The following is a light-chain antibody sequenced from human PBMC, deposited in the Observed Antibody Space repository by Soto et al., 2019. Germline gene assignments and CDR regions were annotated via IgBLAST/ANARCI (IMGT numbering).Light chain of an antibody. CDR1: QSISSW. Sequence: DIQMTQSPSTLSASVGDRVTITCRASQSISSWVAWYQQKPGKAPKLLIYKASSLESGVPSRFSGIGSGTEFTLTISSLQTDDFATYYCQQYNSYSGSTFGQGTKLEIK. CDR3: QQYNSYSGST. J-gene: IGKJ2*02. CDR2: KAS. V-gene: IGKV1-5*03.